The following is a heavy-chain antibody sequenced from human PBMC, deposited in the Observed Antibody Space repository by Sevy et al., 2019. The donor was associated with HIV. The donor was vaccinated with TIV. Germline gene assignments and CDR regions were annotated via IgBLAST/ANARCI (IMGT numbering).Heavy chain of an antibody. V-gene: IGHV3-49*03. D-gene: IGHD3-3*01. CDR1: GFTFGDYA. J-gene: IGHJ4*02. CDR3: TRGGSYDFWSGYSKTKTNFDY. Sequence: GGSLRLSCTASGFTFGDYAMSWFRQAPGKGLEWVGFIRSKAYGGTTEYAASVKGRFTISRDDSKSIAYLQMNSLKTEDTAVHYCTRGGSYDFWSGYSKTKTNFDYWGQGTLVTVSS. CDR2: IRSKAYGGTT.